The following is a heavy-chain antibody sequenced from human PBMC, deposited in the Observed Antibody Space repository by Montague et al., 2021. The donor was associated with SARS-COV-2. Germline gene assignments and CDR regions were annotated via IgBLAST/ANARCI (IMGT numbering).Heavy chain of an antibody. CDR2: IYYSGST. J-gene: IGHJ4*02. Sequence: SETLSLTCTVSGGSISRSSYYWGWIRQPPGKGLEWIGSIYYSGSTYYNPSLKSRVTISVDTSKNQFSLKLSSVTAADTAVYYCARLHCSSTSCYYLFFAETSHFDYWGQGTLVTVSS. V-gene: IGHV4-39*01. D-gene: IGHD2-2*01. CDR3: ARLHCSSTSCYYLFFAETSHFDY. CDR1: GGSISRSSYY.